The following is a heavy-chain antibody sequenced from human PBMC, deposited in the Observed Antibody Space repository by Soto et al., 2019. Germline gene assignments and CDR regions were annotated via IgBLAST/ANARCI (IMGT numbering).Heavy chain of an antibody. CDR1: GGSVNGYY. Sequence: SETLSLTCAVYGGSVNGYYWNWIRQPPGKGLEWIGEINHTGGTHYNPSRKSRVTMSVDTSKNQFSLRLSSVTAADTAIYYCATRITVFGLLIPPFDHWGQGTLVTVSS. V-gene: IGHV4-34*01. CDR3: ATRITVFGLLIPPFDH. D-gene: IGHD3-3*01. J-gene: IGHJ5*02. CDR2: INHTGGT.